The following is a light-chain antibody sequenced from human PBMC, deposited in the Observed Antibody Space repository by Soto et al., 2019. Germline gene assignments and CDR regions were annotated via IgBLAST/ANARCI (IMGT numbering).Light chain of an antibody. CDR1: SGHSSYI. CDR2: LEGSGSY. J-gene: IGLJ2*01. CDR3: ETWDSNTRV. V-gene: IGLV4-60*02. Sequence: QSVLTQSSFASASLGSSGKLTFTLSSGHSSYIIAWHQQQPGKAPRYLMKLEGSGSYNKGSGVPDRFSGSSSGADRYLTISNLQFEDEADYYCETWDSNTRVFGGGTKLTVL.